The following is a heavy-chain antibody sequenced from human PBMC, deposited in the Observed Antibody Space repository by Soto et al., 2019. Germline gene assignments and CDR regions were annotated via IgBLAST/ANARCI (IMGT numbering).Heavy chain of an antibody. CDR1: GFTFRNYG. CDR2: ISHDGSKN. CDR3: AKNLGERPPPGPRSSVTAKFNGFDP. D-gene: IGHD5-18*01. V-gene: IGHV3-30*18. Sequence: QVQLVESGGGVVQPGRSLRLSCAASGFTFRNYGMHWVRQAPGKGLEWVAIISHDGSKNNYGDSVKGRFTISRDNSKNIRHRHMNSLRPEDTAVYSWAKNLGERPPPGPRSSVTAKFNGFDPWGQGTLVTVSS. J-gene: IGHJ5*02.